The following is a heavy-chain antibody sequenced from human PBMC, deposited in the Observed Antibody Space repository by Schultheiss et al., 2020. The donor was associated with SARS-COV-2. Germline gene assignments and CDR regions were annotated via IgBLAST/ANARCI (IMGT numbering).Heavy chain of an antibody. CDR2: IYSGGST. V-gene: IGHV3-66*01. J-gene: IGHJ4*02. Sequence: SCKVSGYTLTELSMHWVRQAPGKGLEWVSVIYSGGSTYYADSVKGRFTISRDNSKNTLYLQMNSLKTEDTAVYYCTTAPYYYDSSGYYYYWGQGTLVTVSS. CDR1: GYTLTELS. CDR3: TTAPYYYDSSGYYYY. D-gene: IGHD3-22*01.